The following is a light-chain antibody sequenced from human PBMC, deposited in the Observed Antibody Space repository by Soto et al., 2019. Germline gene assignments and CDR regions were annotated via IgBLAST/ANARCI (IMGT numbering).Light chain of an antibody. CDR2: NAS. J-gene: IGKJ1*01. CDR3: QHYNSDSVA. Sequence: IRMTQSPSALSASGGDSVTITCRASQSFXSSLAWFQQQPGKAPKVLXDNASNLERGGPSICSGSGSATEFTLTISSLPPYYFANYYFQHYNSDSVAFGQGTKVEIK. V-gene: IGKV1-5*01. CDR1: QSFXSS.